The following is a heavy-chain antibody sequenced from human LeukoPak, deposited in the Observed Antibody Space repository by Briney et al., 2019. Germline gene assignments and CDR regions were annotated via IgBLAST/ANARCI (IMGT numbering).Heavy chain of an antibody. Sequence: PGGSLRLSCAASGFTFSSYWMSWVRQAPGKGLEWVANIKQDGSEKYYVDSVKGRFTISRDNAKNSLYLQMNSLRAEDTAVYYCARARIAVTGTGINLDWFDPWGQGTLVTVSS. V-gene: IGHV3-7*01. CDR3: ARARIAVTGTGINLDWFDP. CDR1: GFTFSSYW. CDR2: IKQDGSEK. D-gene: IGHD6-19*01. J-gene: IGHJ5*02.